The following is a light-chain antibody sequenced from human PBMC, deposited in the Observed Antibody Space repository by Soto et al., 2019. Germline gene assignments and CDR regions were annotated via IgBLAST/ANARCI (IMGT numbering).Light chain of an antibody. CDR2: AAS. J-gene: IGKJ1*01. CDR3: QKYDSVYWA. Sequence: IRMTQSPCSLSASTGDRVTITCRASQGISSYLAWYQQKPGKVPKNLIYAASTFQSGVPSRFSGSGSGTDFTLTISSRQPEDVATYYSQKYDSVYWAFGQGTKVDIK. CDR1: QGISSY. V-gene: IGKV1-27*01.